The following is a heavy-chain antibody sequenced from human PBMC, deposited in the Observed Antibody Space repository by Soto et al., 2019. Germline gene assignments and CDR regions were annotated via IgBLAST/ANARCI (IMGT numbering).Heavy chain of an antibody. Sequence: WGSLRLSCAASGFTFSSDAMSWVLQAPGKGLEWVSAISGSGGSTYYADSVKGRFTISRDNSKNTLYLQMNSLRAEDTAVYYCAKGNCSGGSCRRDYWGQGTLVTVSS. J-gene: IGHJ4*02. CDR3: AKGNCSGGSCRRDY. V-gene: IGHV3-23*01. CDR1: GFTFSSDA. D-gene: IGHD2-15*01. CDR2: ISGSGGST.